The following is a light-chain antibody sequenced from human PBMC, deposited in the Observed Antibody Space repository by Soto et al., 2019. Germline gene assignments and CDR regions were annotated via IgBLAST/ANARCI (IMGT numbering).Light chain of an antibody. CDR2: KAS. Sequence: DIQMTQSPSTLAGSVGDRVTITCRASQTISSWLAWYQQKPGKAPKLLVYKASTLKSGVASRCSGSGSGTEFTLTISSLQPDDFATYYCQHYNSYSEAFGQATK. CDR3: QHYNSYSEA. V-gene: IGKV1-5*03. J-gene: IGKJ1*01. CDR1: QTISSW.